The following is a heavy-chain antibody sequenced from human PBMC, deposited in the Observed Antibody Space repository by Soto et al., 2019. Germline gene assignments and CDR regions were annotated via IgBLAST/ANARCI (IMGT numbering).Heavy chain of an antibody. CDR3: ARGVEAAASRVSRVFFHR. CDR1: GGSLSSFY. V-gene: IGHV4-4*07. J-gene: IGHJ1*01. CDR2: IYTDGST. D-gene: IGHD2-15*01. Sequence: SATLSLTCTVSGGSLSSFYWSWVRQPAGKGLEWIGRIYTDGSTSYNPSLKSRVSMSIDTSNNQFSLELTSVSAADSAVYFCARGVEAAASRVSRVFFHRWGTGTLGTVSS.